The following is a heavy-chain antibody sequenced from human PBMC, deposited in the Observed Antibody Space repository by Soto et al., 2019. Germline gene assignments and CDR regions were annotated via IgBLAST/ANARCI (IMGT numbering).Heavy chain of an antibody. Sequence: PGESLKISCKGSGYSFTSYWISWVRQMPGKGLEWMGRIDPSDSYTRYSPSFHGKVTISADRSINTAYLQWNSLEASDTAFYFCARSPRSSPYFDYWGQGALVTVSS. CDR2: IDPSDSYT. J-gene: IGHJ4*02. D-gene: IGHD6-13*01. V-gene: IGHV5-10-1*04. CDR3: ARSPRSSPYFDY. CDR1: GYSFTSYW.